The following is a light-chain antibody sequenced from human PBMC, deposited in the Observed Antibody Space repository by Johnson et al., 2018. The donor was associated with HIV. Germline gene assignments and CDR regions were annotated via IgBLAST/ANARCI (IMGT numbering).Light chain of an antibody. CDR2: DNN. CDR1: NSNIGSNY. V-gene: IGLV1-51*01. Sequence: HSVLTQPPSVSAAPGQKVTISCSGSNSNIGSNYVSWYQQLPGTAPKLLIYDNNKRPSGIPDRFSGSKSGTSATLGITGLQTGDEADYYCGTWDISLPSYVFGTATKAPVL. J-gene: IGLJ1*01. CDR3: GTWDISLPSYV.